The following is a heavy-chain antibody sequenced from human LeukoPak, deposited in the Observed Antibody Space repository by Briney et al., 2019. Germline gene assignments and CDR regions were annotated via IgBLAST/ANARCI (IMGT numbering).Heavy chain of an antibody. CDR2: ISGSGGST. V-gene: IGHV3-23*01. Sequence: AGGSLRLSCAASGFTFSSYAMSWVRQAPGKGLEWVSGISGSGGSTYYADSVKGRFTISRDNSKNTLYLQMNSLRAEDTAVYYCATDARSSSWYTDAFDVWGQGTLVTVSS. CDR3: ATDARSSSWYTDAFDV. D-gene: IGHD6-13*01. CDR1: GFTFSSYA. J-gene: IGHJ3*01.